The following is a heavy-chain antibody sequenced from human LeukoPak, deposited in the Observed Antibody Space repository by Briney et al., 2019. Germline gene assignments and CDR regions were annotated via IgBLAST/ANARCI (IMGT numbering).Heavy chain of an antibody. V-gene: IGHV1-69*06. CDR2: IIPIFGTA. Sequence: ASVKVSCKASGGTFSSYAISWVRQAPGQGLEWMGGIIPIFGTANYAQKFQGRVTITADKSTSTAYMELSSLRSEDTAVYYCARLESNDYGDYVWGQGTLVTVSS. J-gene: IGHJ4*02. CDR1: GGTFSSYA. D-gene: IGHD4-17*01. CDR3: ARLESNDYGDYV.